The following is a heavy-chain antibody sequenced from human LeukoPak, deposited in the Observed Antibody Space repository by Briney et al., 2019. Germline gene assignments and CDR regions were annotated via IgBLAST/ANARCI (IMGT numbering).Heavy chain of an antibody. CDR1: GFTVSSNY. CDR3: ARGSAFWRCLIGGYFDY. V-gene: IGHV3-53*01. Sequence: GGSLRLSCTASGFTVSSNYMLWVRQAPGKGLEGVSDIYSGSSTYYADSVKGLYTSSSDNRKNTLYLQMNSLRAEDTAVYYWARGSAFWRCLIGGYFDYWGQGTLVTVSS. J-gene: IGHJ4*02. D-gene: IGHD3-3*01. CDR2: IYSGSST.